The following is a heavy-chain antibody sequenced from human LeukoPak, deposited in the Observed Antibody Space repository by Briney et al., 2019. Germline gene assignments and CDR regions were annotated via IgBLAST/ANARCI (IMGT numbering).Heavy chain of an antibody. CDR1: GYTFTGYY. CDR3: ARERAMIVVVTGRRDYYYMDV. V-gene: IGHV1-2*02. Sequence: GASVKVSCKASGYTFTGYYMHWVRQAPGQGLEWMGWINPNSGGTNYAQKFQGRVTMTRDTSISTAYMELSRLRSEDTAVYYCARERAMIVVVTGRRDYYYMDVWGKGTTVTISS. D-gene: IGHD3-22*01. CDR2: INPNSGGT. J-gene: IGHJ6*03.